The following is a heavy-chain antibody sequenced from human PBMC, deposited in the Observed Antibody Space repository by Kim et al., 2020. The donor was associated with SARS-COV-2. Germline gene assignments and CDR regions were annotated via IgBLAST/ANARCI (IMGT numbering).Heavy chain of an antibody. V-gene: IGHV1-18*01. Sequence: ASVKVSCKASGYPFSTYGIAWVRQAPGQGLEWMGWINAYNGNTHYPQKFQGRVTVTTDTSTSAGYMELRSLRSDDTAVYYCARFKANNYGLGFFVYWCQGTLVNVSP. J-gene: IGHJ4*02. CDR1: GYPFSTYG. D-gene: IGHD3-10*01. CDR2: INAYNGNT. CDR3: ARFKANNYGLGFFVY.